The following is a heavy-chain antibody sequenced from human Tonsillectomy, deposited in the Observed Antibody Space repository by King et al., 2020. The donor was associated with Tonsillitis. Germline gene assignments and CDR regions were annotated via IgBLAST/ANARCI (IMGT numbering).Heavy chain of an antibody. Sequence: VQLVESGGGLVQPGGSLRITCAASGFTVSSNYMNWVRQAPGRGLEWVSIIYSGGNTYYADSVKGRFTISRDISKNTVYLQMSSLRVEDTAVYYCARDQEGTSPWGNSYYYRLDVWGQGTTVTVSS. J-gene: IGHJ6*02. V-gene: IGHV3-66*01. CDR2: IYSGGNT. D-gene: IGHD7-27*01. CDR3: ARDQEGTSPWGNSYYYRLDV. CDR1: GFTVSSNY.